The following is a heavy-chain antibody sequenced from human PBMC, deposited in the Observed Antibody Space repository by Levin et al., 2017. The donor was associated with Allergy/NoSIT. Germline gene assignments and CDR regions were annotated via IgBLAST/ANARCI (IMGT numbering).Heavy chain of an antibody. D-gene: IGHD4-11*01. CDR3: AKGGYSNYGFLNYHHGMDV. V-gene: IGHV3-23*01. CDR1: GFTFRSHA. CDR2: ISGSGSST. J-gene: IGHJ6*02. Sequence: AGGSLRLSCAASGFTFRSHAMNWVRQAPGKGLEWVSIISGSGSSTYYADSVKGRFTISRDTSKNTVYLQMNSLRAEDTAVYYCAKGGYSNYGFLNYHHGMDVWGQGTTVTVSS.